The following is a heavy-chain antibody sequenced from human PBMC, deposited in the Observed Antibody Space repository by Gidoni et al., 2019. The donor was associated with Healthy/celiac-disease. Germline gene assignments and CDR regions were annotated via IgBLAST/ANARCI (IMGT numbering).Heavy chain of an antibody. CDR3: ARGSPYYYDSSGYYPLAFDI. V-gene: IGHV4-61*02. D-gene: IGHD3-22*01. CDR1: GCSISSGSYY. J-gene: IGHJ3*02. CDR2: IYPSGST. Sequence: QVQLQESGPGLVKPSQTLSLTCTVSGCSISSGSYYWSWIRQPAGKGLEWIGRIYPSGSTNYNPSLKSRVTISVDTSKNQFSLKLSSVTAADTAVYYCARGSPYYYDSSGYYPLAFDIWGQGTMVTVSS.